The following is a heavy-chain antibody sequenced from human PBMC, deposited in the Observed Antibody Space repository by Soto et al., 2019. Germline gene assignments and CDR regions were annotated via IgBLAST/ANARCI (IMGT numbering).Heavy chain of an antibody. CDR3: AGGGAGSGPFTWELPDH. CDR2: ITPFSGDV. Sequence: ASVKLSCKALGNTFTYRYLHWVRQAPGQALEWMGWITPFSGDVHYAQKFQERVTITRDRSINTAYMQMSSLRSEDTAMYFCAGGGAGSGPFTWELPDHWGQGTLVTVSS. CDR1: GNTFTYRY. J-gene: IGHJ4*02. D-gene: IGHD1-26*01. V-gene: IGHV1-45*02.